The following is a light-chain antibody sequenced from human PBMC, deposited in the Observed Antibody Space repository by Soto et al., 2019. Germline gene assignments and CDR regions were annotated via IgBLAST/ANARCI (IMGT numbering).Light chain of an antibody. CDR3: SSYAGSNNFPYV. J-gene: IGLJ1*01. V-gene: IGLV2-8*01. CDR1: SSDVGGYNY. CDR2: EVS. Sequence: QSVLTQPPSASGCPGQSVTISCTGTSSDVGGYNYVSWYQQHPGKAPKLMIYEVSKRPSGVPDRFSGSKSGNTASLTVSGLQAEDEADYYCSSYAGSNNFPYVFGTGTKVTVL.